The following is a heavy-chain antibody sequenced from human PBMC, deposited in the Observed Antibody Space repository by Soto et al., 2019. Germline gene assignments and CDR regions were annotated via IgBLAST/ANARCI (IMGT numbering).Heavy chain of an antibody. CDR3: ARESRRYCSGGSCYPDAFDI. CDR2: INPNSGGT. V-gene: IGHV1-2*04. Sequence: ASVKVSCKASGYTFTGYYMHWVRQAPGQGLEWMGWINPNSGGTNYAQKFQGWVTMTRDTSISTAYMELSRLGSDDTAVYYCARESRRYCSGGSCYPDAFDIWGQGTMVTVSS. CDR1: GYTFTGYY. D-gene: IGHD2-15*01. J-gene: IGHJ3*02.